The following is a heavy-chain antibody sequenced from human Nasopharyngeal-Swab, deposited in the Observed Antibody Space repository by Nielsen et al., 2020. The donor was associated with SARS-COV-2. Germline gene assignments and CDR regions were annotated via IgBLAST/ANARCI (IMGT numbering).Heavy chain of an antibody. J-gene: IGHJ4*02. CDR2: IYYNENT. Sequence: SETLSLTCTVSGDSIAYSTFYWGWIRQPPGKGLKWIGNIYYNENTYQNPSLKSRLTISVDKSKNQFSLQLSSVTAADTAVYYCVRSSSWYYFDYWAQGTQVTVSS. V-gene: IGHV4-39*01. CDR1: GDSIAYSTFY. D-gene: IGHD6-13*01. CDR3: VRSSSWYYFDY.